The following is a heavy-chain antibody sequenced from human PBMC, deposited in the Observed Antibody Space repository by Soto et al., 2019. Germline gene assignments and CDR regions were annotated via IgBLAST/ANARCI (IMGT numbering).Heavy chain of an antibody. Sequence: QVQLVQSGAEVKKPGASVKVSCKASGYTFTSYDINWVRQATGQGLESMGWMNPNSGNTAYAQKFQGRVTMTRNTSISTAYMELSSMRSEDTAVYYCARGNEYGGNFDYWGQGTLVTVSS. D-gene: IGHD2-15*01. V-gene: IGHV1-8*01. CDR2: MNPNSGNT. CDR1: GYTFTSYD. CDR3: ARGNEYGGNFDY. J-gene: IGHJ4*02.